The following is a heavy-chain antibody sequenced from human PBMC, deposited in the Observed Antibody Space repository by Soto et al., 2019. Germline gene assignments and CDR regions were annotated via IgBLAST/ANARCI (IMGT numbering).Heavy chain of an antibody. CDR2: VYYSGTT. CDR3: ARAPRDAIPDY. V-gene: IGHV4-59*01. CDR1: KGSISKYY. D-gene: IGHD2-2*01. Sequence: TLSLTCTVPKGSISKYYWTWIRQTPGKGLEWIGFVYYSGTTNYNPSLKSRVTISLHTSENQFSLKLTSVTAADTAVYYCARAPRDAIPDYWGQGTLVTVSS. J-gene: IGHJ4*02.